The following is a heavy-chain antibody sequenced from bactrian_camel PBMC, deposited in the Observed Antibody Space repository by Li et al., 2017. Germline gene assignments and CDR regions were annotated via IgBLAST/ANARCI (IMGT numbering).Heavy chain of an antibody. CDR1: DVTYDYW. J-gene: IGHJ4*01. CDR2: MGIAFGT. D-gene: IGHD6*01. CDR3: AADPAFPWSGDSCQDRVDWAISGGNY. Sequence: HVQLVESGGGSVQAGGSLTLSCEVSDVTYDYWMGWFRQGPGKEREGVAGMGIAFGTYYADSVKGRFTVSEDNAKRTLYLQMNSLKPEDTAMYYCAADPAFPWSGDSCQDRVDWAISGGNYWGQGTQVTVS. V-gene: IGHV3S55*01.